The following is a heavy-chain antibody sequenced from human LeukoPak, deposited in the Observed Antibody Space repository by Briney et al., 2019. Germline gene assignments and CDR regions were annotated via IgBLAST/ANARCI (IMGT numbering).Heavy chain of an antibody. CDR2: INPNSGGT. V-gene: IGHV1-2*02. D-gene: IGHD3-9*01. Sequence: GASVNVSCKASGYTFTGYYMHWVRQAPGQGLEWMGWINPNSGGTNYAQKFQGRVTMTRDTSISTAYMELSRLRSDDTAVYYCARVGRGMTGSPYDYWGQGTLVTVSS. CDR1: GYTFTGYY. CDR3: ARVGRGMTGSPYDY. J-gene: IGHJ4*02.